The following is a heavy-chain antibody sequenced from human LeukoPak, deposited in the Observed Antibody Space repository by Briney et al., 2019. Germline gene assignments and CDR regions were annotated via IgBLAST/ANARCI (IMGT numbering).Heavy chain of an antibody. CDR3: ARSPYYGDYLTAFDY. J-gene: IGHJ4*02. D-gene: IGHD4-17*01. CDR1: GGSFSGYY. Sequence: SETLSLTCAAYGGSFSGYYWSWIRQPPGKGLEWIGEINHSGSTNYNPSLKSRVTISVDTSKNQFSLKLSSVTAADTAVYYCARSPYYGDYLTAFDYWGQGTLVTVSS. V-gene: IGHV4-34*01. CDR2: INHSGST.